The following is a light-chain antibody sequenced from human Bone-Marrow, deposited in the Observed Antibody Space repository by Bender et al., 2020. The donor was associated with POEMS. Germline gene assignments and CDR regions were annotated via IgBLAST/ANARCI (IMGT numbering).Light chain of an antibody. CDR2: SSH. J-gene: IGLJ2*01. CDR1: SSNIGSNS. Sequence: QSVVTQPPSLSEAPRQRVTISCSGSSSNIGSNSVNWYHHLPGTALTLLIYSSHLRPSGDPDRFSASKSGTSAPLAISELQSMDEALYCCSASGDSLSGSVFGGGTKLTVL. CDR3: SASGDSLSGSV. V-gene: IGLV1-44*01.